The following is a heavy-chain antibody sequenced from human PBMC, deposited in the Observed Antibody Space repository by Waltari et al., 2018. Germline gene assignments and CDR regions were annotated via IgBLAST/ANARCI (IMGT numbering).Heavy chain of an antibody. CDR1: GYTLTELS. CDR3: ATEKGPYSSSSEGFDY. D-gene: IGHD6-6*01. J-gene: IGHJ4*02. Sequence: QVQLVQSGAEVKKPGASVKVSCKVSGYTLTELSMHWVRQAPGKGLEWMGGVDPEDGETIYAQKFQGRVPMTEDTSTDTAYMGLSSLRSEDTAVYYCATEKGPYSSSSEGFDYWGQGTLVTVSS. V-gene: IGHV1-24*01. CDR2: VDPEDGET.